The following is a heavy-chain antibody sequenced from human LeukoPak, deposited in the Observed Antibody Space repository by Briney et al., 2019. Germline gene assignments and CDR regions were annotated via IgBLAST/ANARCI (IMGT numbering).Heavy chain of an antibody. D-gene: IGHD3-22*01. CDR1: GFTVSRNY. V-gene: IGHV3-66*01. J-gene: IGHJ4*02. Sequence: GGSLRLSCSASGFTVSRNYMTWVRQAPGKGLEWVSVIYSGGSTYYTDSVKGRFTISRDNSKNILYLQMSSLRAEDTAVYYCARVANSYDGSGHFDHWGQGTLVTVSS. CDR3: ARVANSYDGSGHFDH. CDR2: IYSGGST.